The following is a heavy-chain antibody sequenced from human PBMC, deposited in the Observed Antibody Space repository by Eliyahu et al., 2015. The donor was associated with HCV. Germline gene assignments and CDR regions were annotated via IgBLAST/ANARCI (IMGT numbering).Heavy chain of an antibody. CDR3: ARDASGTYSMDY. J-gene: IGHJ4*02. Sequence: EVQLVESGGGLIQPGGSLRLSCAAXGFTVSSSYMSWVRQAPGKGVEWGSVIYRGGTTYYADSVKGRFTISRDNSKNTLYLQMNSLRAEDTAVYYCARDASGTYSMDYWGQGTLVTVSS. CDR2: IYRGGTT. V-gene: IGHV3-53*01. CDR1: GFTVSSSY. D-gene: IGHD3-10*01.